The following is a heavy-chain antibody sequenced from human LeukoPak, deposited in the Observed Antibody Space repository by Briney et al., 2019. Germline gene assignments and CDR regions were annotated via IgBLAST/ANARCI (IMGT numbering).Heavy chain of an antibody. Sequence: PGGSLRLSCVASGFSLSGYWMYWVRQAPGKGLEWVGRIKSKNVGGTTDYAAPVKGRFTIPRDDSKNTVYLQMNSLKIEDTAVYYCTSHAAFDPWGQGTLVTVSS. V-gene: IGHV3-15*01. CDR2: IKSKNVGGTT. CDR1: GFSLSGYW. J-gene: IGHJ5*02. CDR3: TSHAAFDP.